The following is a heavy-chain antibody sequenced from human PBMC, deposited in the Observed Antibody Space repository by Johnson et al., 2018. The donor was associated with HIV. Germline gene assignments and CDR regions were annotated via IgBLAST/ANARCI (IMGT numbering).Heavy chain of an antibody. J-gene: IGHJ3*02. V-gene: IGHV3-43D*03. CDR3: ARDGVYSSPWDAFDI. CDR2: ISWDGGST. Sequence: VQLVESGGVVVQPGGSLRLSCAASGFTFDDYAMHWVRQAPGKGLEWVSLISWDGGSTYYADSVKGRFTISRDNSKNSLYLQMDNLRVEDTAMYYCARDGVYSSPWDAFDIWGQGTMVTVSS. D-gene: IGHD6-19*01. CDR1: GFTFDDYA.